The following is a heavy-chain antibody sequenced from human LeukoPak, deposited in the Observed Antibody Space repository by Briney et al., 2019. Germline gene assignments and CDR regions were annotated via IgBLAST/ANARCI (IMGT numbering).Heavy chain of an antibody. CDR2: IYYSGST. D-gene: IGHD3-10*01. Sequence: PSETLSLTCTLSGGSISSYYWSWIRQPPGKGLEWIGYIYYSGSTNYNPSLKSRVTISVDTSKNQFSLKLSSVTAADTAVYYCARSLWFGSLYAFDIWGQGTMVTVSS. J-gene: IGHJ3*02. CDR1: GGSISSYY. V-gene: IGHV4-59*01. CDR3: ARSLWFGSLYAFDI.